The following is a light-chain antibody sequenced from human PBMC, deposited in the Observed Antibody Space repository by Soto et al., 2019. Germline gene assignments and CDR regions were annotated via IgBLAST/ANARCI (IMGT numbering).Light chain of an antibody. Sequence: QSVLTHPPSASGTPRQRVTITSSGSTPTTGSKTVSWYQQLPGSAPRVLIYINNERPSGVPGRFSGSKSGTSASLAISGLQSEDEADYYCATWDDSRPAVFGGGTK. V-gene: IGLV1-44*01. J-gene: IGLJ2*01. CDR2: INN. CDR1: TPTTGSKT. CDR3: ATWDDSRPAV.